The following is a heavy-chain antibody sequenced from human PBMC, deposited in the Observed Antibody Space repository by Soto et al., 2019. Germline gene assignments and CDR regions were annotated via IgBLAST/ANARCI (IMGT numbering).Heavy chain of an antibody. CDR3: ARVPYYTTGYYAF. CDR2: IDPSGGST. D-gene: IGHD3-22*01. CDR1: GFTFTTYY. J-gene: IGHJ4*02. V-gene: IGHV1-46*01. Sequence: QVRLVQSGAEVKKPGASVSISCKTSGFTFTTYYIHWVRQAPGQGLEWMGMIDPSGGSTTYAQKFQGRITITSDMSTSTVYMELSSLRSDDTAVYYCARVPYYTTGYYAFWGQVTLVTVSS.